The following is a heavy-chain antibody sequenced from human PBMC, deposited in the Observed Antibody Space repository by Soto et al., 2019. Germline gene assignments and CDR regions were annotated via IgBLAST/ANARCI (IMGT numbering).Heavy chain of an antibody. CDR1: GGSFSGYY. Sequence: PSETLSLTCAVYGGSFSGYYWSWIRQPPGKGLEWIGEINHSGSTNYNPSLKSRVTISVDTSKNQFSLKLSSVTAADTAVYYCASQPSSSWYYFDYWGQGTLVTVSS. J-gene: IGHJ4*02. CDR3: ASQPSSSWYYFDY. V-gene: IGHV4-34*01. D-gene: IGHD6-13*01. CDR2: INHSGST.